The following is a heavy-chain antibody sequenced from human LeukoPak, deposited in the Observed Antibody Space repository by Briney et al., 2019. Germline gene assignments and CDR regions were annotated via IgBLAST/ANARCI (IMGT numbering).Heavy chain of an antibody. D-gene: IGHD3-10*01. V-gene: IGHV4-4*07. Sequence: SETLSLTCTVSGGSISSYYWSWIRQPAGKGLEWIGRIYTSGNTNYNPSLNSRVTISVDTSKNQCSLKLTSVTAADTAVYYCARHYGSGMDYFDPWGQGTLVTVSS. CDR1: GGSISSYY. CDR2: IYTSGNT. J-gene: IGHJ5*02. CDR3: ARHYGSGMDYFDP.